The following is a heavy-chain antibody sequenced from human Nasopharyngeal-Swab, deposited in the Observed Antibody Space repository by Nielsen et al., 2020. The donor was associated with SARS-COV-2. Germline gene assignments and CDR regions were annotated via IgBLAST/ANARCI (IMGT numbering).Heavy chain of an antibody. V-gene: IGHV3-33*01. Sequence: GESLKISCAASGFTFSSYGMHWVRQAPGKGLEWVAVIWYAGSNKYYADSVKGRFTISRDNSKNTLYLQMNSLRDEDTAVYYCARDLGIAAAEDFFDYWGKGTLVTVSS. J-gene: IGHJ4*02. CDR2: IWYAGSNK. D-gene: IGHD6-13*01. CDR3: ARDLGIAAAEDFFDY. CDR1: GFTFSSYG.